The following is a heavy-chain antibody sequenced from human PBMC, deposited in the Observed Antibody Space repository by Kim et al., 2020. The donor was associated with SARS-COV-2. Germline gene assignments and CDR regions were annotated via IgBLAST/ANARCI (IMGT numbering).Heavy chain of an antibody. Sequence: SETLSLTCAVSGGSISSSNWWSWVRQPPGKGLEWIGEIYHSGSTNYNPSLKSRVTISVDKSKNQFSLKLSSVTAADTAVYYCARVGAIWFGELFGILDYWGQGTLVTVSS. CDR1: GGSISSSNW. CDR3: ARVGAIWFGELFGILDY. CDR2: IYHSGST. D-gene: IGHD3-10*01. V-gene: IGHV4-4*02. J-gene: IGHJ4*02.